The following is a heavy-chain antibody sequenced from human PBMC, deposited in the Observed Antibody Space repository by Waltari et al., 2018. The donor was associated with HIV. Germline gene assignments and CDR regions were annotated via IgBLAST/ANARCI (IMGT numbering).Heavy chain of an antibody. D-gene: IGHD2-2*01. Sequence: SLTCTVSGGSISSGSYYWSWIRQPAGKGLEWIGRIYISGSTNYNPALKSRVTISVDTSKNHFSLKLSSVTAADTAVYYCARGVPAATDWFDPWGQGTLVTVSS. J-gene: IGHJ5*02. CDR3: ARGVPAATDWFDP. CDR1: GGSISSGSYY. V-gene: IGHV4-61*02. CDR2: IYISGST.